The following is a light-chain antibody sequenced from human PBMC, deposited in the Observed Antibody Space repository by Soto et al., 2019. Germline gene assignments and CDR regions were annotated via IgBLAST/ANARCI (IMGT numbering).Light chain of an antibody. V-gene: IGKV1-16*01. J-gene: IGKJ2*01. CDR2: AAS. Sequence: DIQMTQSPSSLSASVGDTVTITCRASQGINNYLAWFQQKPGKAPKALIYAASTLQTALPSRFSGSRSATDFTLTISSLQPEDFATYFCQQYNHYPYTFGQGTKLEIK. CDR3: QQYNHYPYT. CDR1: QGINNY.